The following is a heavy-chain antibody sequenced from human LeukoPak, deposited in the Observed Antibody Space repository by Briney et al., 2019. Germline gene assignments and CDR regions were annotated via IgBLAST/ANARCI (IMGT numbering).Heavy chain of an antibody. V-gene: IGHV1-18*01. Sequence: ASVKVSCKASGYIFKDYYIHWVRQAPGQGLEWMGWISAYNGDTNYAEKLQGRVTMTTDTSTSTAYMELKSLRSDDTAVYYCARGGQRYYYGSGTYYAIDYWGQGTLVTVSS. J-gene: IGHJ4*02. CDR2: ISAYNGDT. CDR1: GYIFKDYY. D-gene: IGHD3-10*01. CDR3: ARGGQRYYYGSGTYYAIDY.